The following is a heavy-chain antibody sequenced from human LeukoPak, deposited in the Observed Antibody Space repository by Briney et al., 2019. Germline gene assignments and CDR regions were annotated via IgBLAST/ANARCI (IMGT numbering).Heavy chain of an antibody. CDR3: ARDGRVDGYNYGTDDAFDI. CDR2: ISSGSSYI. D-gene: IGHD5-18*01. V-gene: IGHV3-21*01. CDR1: GFTFSTYS. Sequence: PGGSLRLSCAASGFTFSTYSMNWARQAPGRGLEWVSSISSGSSYIYYADSVKGRFTISRDNAKNSLYLQMNSLRGEDTAVYYCARDGRVDGYNYGTDDAFDIWGQGTMVTVSS. J-gene: IGHJ3*02.